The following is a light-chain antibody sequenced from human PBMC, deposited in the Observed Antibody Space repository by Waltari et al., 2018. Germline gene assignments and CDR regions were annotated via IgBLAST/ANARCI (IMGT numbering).Light chain of an antibody. CDR1: HGVSSN. Sequence: EIVMTQSPATLSVSPGERATLPCRASHGVSSNLAWYQQKPGQAPRLLIYGASTRATGIPARFSGSGSGTEFTLTISSLQSEDFAVYYCQQYNNWPQTFGQGTKVEIK. J-gene: IGKJ1*01. CDR3: QQYNNWPQT. CDR2: GAS. V-gene: IGKV3-15*01.